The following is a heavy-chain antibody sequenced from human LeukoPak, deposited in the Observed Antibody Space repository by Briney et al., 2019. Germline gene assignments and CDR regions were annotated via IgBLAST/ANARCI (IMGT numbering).Heavy chain of an antibody. Sequence: PSETLSLTCTVSGGSISSYYWSWIRQPPGKGLEWIGYIYYSGSTNYNPSLKSRVTISVDTSKNQFSLKLSSVTAADTAVYYCARHSLYSSGFDYWGQGTLATVSS. V-gene: IGHV4-59*08. CDR1: GGSISSYY. D-gene: IGHD6-19*01. CDR2: IYYSGST. J-gene: IGHJ4*02. CDR3: ARHSLYSSGFDY.